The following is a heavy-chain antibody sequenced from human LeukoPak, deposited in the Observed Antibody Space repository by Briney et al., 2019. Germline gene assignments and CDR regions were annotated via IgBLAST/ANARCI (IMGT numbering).Heavy chain of an antibody. CDR2: ISGSGSVS. CDR3: ARDGGFGFLAAFDI. J-gene: IGHJ3*02. V-gene: IGHV3-48*02. D-gene: IGHD3-10*01. CDR1: GFTFSSYS. Sequence: PGGSLRLSCAASGFTFSSYSMNWVRQAPGKGLEWISYISGSGSVSYYEHSVKGRFTISRDNAKNSLYLQMNSLRDEDTALYYCARDGGFGFLAAFDIWGQGTMVTVSS.